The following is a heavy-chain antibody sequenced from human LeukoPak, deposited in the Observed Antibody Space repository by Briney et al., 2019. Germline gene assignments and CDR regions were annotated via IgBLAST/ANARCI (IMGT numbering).Heavy chain of an antibody. CDR2: IYYSGST. CDR1: GGSISSSY. V-gene: IGHV4-59*01. D-gene: IGHD1-26*01. Sequence: SETLSLTCTVSGGSISSSYWSWIRQPPGKGLEGIGYIYYSGSTNYNPSLKSRVTISVDTSNNHFSLKLTSVTAADTAVYYCARAPSGSYWELDYWGQGTLVTVSS. CDR3: ARAPSGSYWELDY. J-gene: IGHJ4*02.